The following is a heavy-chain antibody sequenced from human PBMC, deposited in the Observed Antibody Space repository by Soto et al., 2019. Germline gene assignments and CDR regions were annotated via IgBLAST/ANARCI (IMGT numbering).Heavy chain of an antibody. Sequence: PXVFLRLSFTGSGFDFGDYYMSWIRQAPGKGLEWVSYIDSGDGTTYYTDSVKGRFTISRDNAKKTVYLQMSSLRVEDTALYYCVRTYYSSSWFPFDRWGQGTLVTVSS. V-gene: IGHV3-11*01. CDR2: IDSGDGTT. J-gene: IGHJ4*02. CDR3: VRTYYSSSWFPFDR. D-gene: IGHD6-13*01. CDR1: GFDFGDYY.